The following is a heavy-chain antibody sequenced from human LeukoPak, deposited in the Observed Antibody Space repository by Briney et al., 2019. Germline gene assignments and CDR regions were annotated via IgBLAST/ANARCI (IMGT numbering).Heavy chain of an antibody. J-gene: IGHJ4*02. D-gene: IGHD1-26*01. CDR3: ARDLTSTSSWELDY. CDR2: INPNSGDT. CDR1: GYTLIDYY. V-gene: IGHV1-2*06. Sequence: GASVKVSCKASGYTLIDYYIHWVRQAPGQGLEWMGRINPNSGDTHYAQKFQGRVTMTRDTSISTAYMELNRLTSDDTAVYFCARDLTSTSSWELDYWGQGTLVTVSS.